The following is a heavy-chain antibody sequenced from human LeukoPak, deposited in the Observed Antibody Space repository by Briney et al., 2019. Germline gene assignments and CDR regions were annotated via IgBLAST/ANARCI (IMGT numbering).Heavy chain of an antibody. Sequence: ASVKVSCKASGYTFTSYAMNWVRQAPGQELEWMGWINTNTGNPTYAQGFTGRFVFSLDTSVSTAYLQISSLKAEDTAVYYCAISPVYYDILTGYYKASPLDYWGQGTLVTVSS. J-gene: IGHJ4*02. CDR2: INTNTGNP. CDR1: GYTFTSYA. D-gene: IGHD3-9*01. V-gene: IGHV7-4-1*02. CDR3: AISPVYYDILTGYYKASPLDY.